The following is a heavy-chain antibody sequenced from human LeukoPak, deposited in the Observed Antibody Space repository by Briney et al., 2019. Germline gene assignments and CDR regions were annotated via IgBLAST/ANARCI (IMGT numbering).Heavy chain of an antibody. CDR1: GGSISSYY. V-gene: IGHV4-59*01. Sequence: PSETLSLTCTVSGGSISSYYWSWLRQPPGKGLEWIGYIYYSGSTNYNPSLKSRVTISVDTSKNQFSLKLSSVTAADTAVYYCARVMIAAAATRWFDPWGQGTLVTVSS. D-gene: IGHD6-13*01. CDR2: IYYSGST. J-gene: IGHJ5*02. CDR3: ARVMIAAAATRWFDP.